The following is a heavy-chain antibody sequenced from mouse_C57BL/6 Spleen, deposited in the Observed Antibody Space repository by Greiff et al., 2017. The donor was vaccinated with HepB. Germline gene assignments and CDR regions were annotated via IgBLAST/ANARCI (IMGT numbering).Heavy chain of an antibody. CDR3: ARRRVIYYGNPGGYFDY. J-gene: IGHJ2*01. CDR1: GYAFSSYW. CDR2: IYPGDGDT. V-gene: IGHV1-80*01. D-gene: IGHD2-1*01. Sequence: VQLQQSGAELVKPGASVKISCKASGYAFSSYWMNWVKQRPGKGLEWIGQIYPGDGDTNYNGKFKGKATLTADKSSSTAYMQLGSLTSEDSAVYFCARRRVIYYGNPGGYFDYWGQGTTLTVSS.